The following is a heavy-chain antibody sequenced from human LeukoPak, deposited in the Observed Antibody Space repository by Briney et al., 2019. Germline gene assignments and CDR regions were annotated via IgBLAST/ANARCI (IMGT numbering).Heavy chain of an antibody. J-gene: IGHJ6*03. CDR2: VYHSGIT. CDR1: GYSISSGYY. Sequence: SETLSLTCTVSGYSISSGYYWGWIRQPPGKGLEWIGSVYHSGITYYNPSLMSRVTIAVDMSKNQFSLKLRSVTAADTAVYYCARDLRGSPMDVWGKGTPVAVSS. V-gene: IGHV4-38-2*02. D-gene: IGHD1-26*01. CDR3: ARDLRGSPMDV.